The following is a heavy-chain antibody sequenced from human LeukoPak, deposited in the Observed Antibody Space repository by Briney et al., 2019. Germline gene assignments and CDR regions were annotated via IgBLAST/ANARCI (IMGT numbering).Heavy chain of an antibody. V-gene: IGHV3-33*08. D-gene: IGHD4-17*01. CDR2: IWNDGSNK. Sequence: PGGSLRLSCAASGFTFSSYAMSWVRQAPGKGLEWVAVIWNDGSNKYYADSVKGRFTISRDNSKNTLYLQMNSLRAEDTAVYYCARDRLRSPDYWGQGTLVTVSS. CDR3: ARDRLRSPDY. CDR1: GFTFSSYA. J-gene: IGHJ4*02.